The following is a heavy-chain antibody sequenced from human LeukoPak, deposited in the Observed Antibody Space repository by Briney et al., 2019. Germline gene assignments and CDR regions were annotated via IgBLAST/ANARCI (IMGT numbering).Heavy chain of an antibody. CDR1: GFTFTSSA. D-gene: IGHD3-9*01. J-gene: IGHJ6*02. V-gene: IGHV1-58*02. CDR2: IVVGSGNT. CDR3: AAVNHFDWLLNYYGMDA. Sequence: ASVKVSCKASGFTFTSSAMQWVRQARGQRLEWIGWIVVGSGNTNYAQKFQERVTITRDMSTSTAYMELSSLRSEDTAVYYCAAVNHFDWLLNYYGMDAWGQGTTVTVSS.